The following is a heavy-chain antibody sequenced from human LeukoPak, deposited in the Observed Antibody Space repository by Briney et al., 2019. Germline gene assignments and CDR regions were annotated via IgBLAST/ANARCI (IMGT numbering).Heavy chain of an antibody. CDR1: GFTFSSYA. V-gene: IGHV3-30*04. CDR3: AGGEG. CDR2: ISYDGSNK. Sequence: PGGSLRLSCAASGFTFSSYAMHWVRQAPGKGLEWVAVISYDGSNKYYADSVKGRFTISRDNSKNALYLQMNRLRAEGTAVYYCAGGEGWGQGTLVSVSS. J-gene: IGHJ4*02.